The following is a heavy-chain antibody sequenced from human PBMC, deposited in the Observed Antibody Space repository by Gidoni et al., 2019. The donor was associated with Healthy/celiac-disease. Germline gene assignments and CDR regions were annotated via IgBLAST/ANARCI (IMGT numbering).Heavy chain of an antibody. CDR2: ISSRGSTI. CDR3: ASRWRFDY. V-gene: IGHV3-48*03. J-gene: IGHJ4*02. Sequence: EVQLVESGGGLVQLGGSLRLSCAASGFTFSSYELNWVRQAPGPGLEWVSYISSRGSTIYYAAAVKGRFTISRDNAKNSLYLQMNSLRAEDTAVYYCASRWRFDYWGQGTLVTVSS. CDR1: GFTFSSYE.